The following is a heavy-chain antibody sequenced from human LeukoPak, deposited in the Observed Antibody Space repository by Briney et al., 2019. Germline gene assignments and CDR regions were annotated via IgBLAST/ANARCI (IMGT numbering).Heavy chain of an antibody. D-gene: IGHD2-2*01. V-gene: IGHV1-8*01. CDR1: GYTFTSYD. CDR2: KNPNSGRT. CDR3: ARGPVSTHGMDV. J-gene: IGHJ6*01. Sequence: ASVKDSCKASGYTFTSYDINWVRQATGQGLEWMGWKNPNSGRTGFAQKFQGRLTMTTNTSISTAYMERSSLTSEDTAVYYSARGPVSTHGMDVWGQGTTVTVSS.